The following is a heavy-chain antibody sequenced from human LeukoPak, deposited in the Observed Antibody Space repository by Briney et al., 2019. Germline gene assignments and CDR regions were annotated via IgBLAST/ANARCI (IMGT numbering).Heavy chain of an antibody. D-gene: IGHD1-1*01. V-gene: IGHV3-48*04. CDR3: ARDLVGTNPDSFDV. CDR2: ISSSRGTI. J-gene: IGHJ3*01. Sequence: GGSLRLSCEASGFTFSTYSMQWVRQAPGKGLEWVSYISSSRGTIWYADSVKGRFTISRDNAKSSLYLQMNSLRAEDTAVYYCARDLVGTNPDSFDVWSQGTMVTVSS. CDR1: GFTFSTYS.